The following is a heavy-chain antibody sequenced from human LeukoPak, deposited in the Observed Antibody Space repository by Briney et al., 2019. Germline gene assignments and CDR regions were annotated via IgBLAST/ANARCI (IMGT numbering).Heavy chain of an antibody. J-gene: IGHJ3*02. CDR2: IYPGDSDT. CDR1: GYSFTSYW. V-gene: IGHV5-51*01. CDR3: ARDRCSSTSCYVGAFDI. D-gene: IGHD2-2*01. Sequence: GESLKISCKGSGYSFTSYWIGWVRQMPGKGLEWMGIIYPGDSDTRYSPSFQGQVTISADKSISTAYLQWSSLKASDSAMYYCARDRCSSTSCYVGAFDIWSQGTMVTVSS.